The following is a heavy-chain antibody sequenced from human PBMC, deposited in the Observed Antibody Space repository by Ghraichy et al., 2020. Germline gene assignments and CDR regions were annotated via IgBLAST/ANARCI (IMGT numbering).Heavy chain of an antibody. CDR3: AKDPKIVATTNYYYYGMDV. CDR1: GFTFSSYS. CDR2: ISSSSSTI. J-gene: IGHJ6*02. Sequence: GESLNISCAASGFTFSSYSMNWVRQAPGKGLEWVSYISSSSSTIYYADSWKGRFTISRDNAKNSLYLQMNSLRDEDTAVYYCAKDPKIVATTNYYYYGMDVWGQGTTVTVSS. D-gene: IGHD5-12*01. V-gene: IGHV3-48*02.